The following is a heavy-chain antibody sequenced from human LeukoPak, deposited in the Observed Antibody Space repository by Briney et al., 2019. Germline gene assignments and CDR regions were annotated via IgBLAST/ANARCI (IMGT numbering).Heavy chain of an antibody. CDR3: AREEYSSGWYAWELTPAEAFDI. V-gene: IGHV7-4-1*02. J-gene: IGHJ3*02. Sequence: GASVKVSCKASGYTFTSYAMNWVRQAPGQGLEWMGWINTNTGNPTYAQGFTGRFVFSLDTSVSTAYLQISSLKAEDTAVYYCAREEYSSGWYAWELTPAEAFDIWGQGTMVTVSS. CDR2: INTNTGNP. CDR1: GYTFTSYA. D-gene: IGHD6-19*01.